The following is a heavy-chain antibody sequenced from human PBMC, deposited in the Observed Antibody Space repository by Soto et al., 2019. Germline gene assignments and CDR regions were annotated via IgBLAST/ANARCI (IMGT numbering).Heavy chain of an antibody. J-gene: IGHJ5*02. CDR3: ARDAGETGTSGWFDP. CDR1: GFTFSSYG. Sequence: QVQLVESGGGVVQPGRSLRLSCAASGFTFSSYGMHWVRQAPGKGLEWVAVIWYDGSNKYYADSVKGRFTISRDNSKNTLYLQMNSLRAEDTAVYYCARDAGETGTSGWFDPWGQGTLVTVSS. CDR2: IWYDGSNK. D-gene: IGHD1-7*01. V-gene: IGHV3-33*01.